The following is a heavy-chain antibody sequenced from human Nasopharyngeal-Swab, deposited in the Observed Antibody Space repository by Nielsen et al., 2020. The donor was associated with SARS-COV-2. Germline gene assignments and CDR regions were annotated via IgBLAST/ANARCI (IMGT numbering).Heavy chain of an antibody. D-gene: IGHD5-24*01. CDR1: GFTFSSYE. CDR2: ISSSGSTI. CDR3: ARVGRDGYNWHYGMDV. V-gene: IGHV3-48*03. Sequence: GESLKISCAASGFTFSSYEMSWVRQAPGKGLEWVSYISSSGSTIYYADSVKGRFTISRDNAKNSLYLQMNSLRAEDTAVYYCARVGRDGYNWHYGMDVWGQGTTVTVSS. J-gene: IGHJ6*02.